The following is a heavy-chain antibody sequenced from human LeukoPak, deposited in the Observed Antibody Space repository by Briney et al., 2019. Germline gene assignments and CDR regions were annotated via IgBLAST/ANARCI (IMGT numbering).Heavy chain of an antibody. CDR3: ARDFSTAKITIFGA. CDR1: GFTVSSNY. J-gene: IGHJ4*02. CDR2: IYSCGST. D-gene: IGHD3-3*01. Sequence: GGSLRLSCAASGFTVSSNYMSWVRPAPGKGLEWVSVIYSCGSTYYADSVKGRFTISRDNSKNTLYLQMNSLRAEDTAVYYCARDFSTAKITIFGAWGQGTLVTVSS. V-gene: IGHV3-66*01.